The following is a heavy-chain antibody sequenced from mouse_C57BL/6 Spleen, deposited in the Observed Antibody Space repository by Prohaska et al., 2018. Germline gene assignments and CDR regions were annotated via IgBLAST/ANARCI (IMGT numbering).Heavy chain of an antibody. D-gene: IGHD1-1*01. CDR2: FDPEDGET. V-gene: IGHV14-2*01. J-gene: IGHJ2*01. CDR1: GFNIKDYY. CDR3: ARQITTVVESDY. Sequence: TASGFNIKDYYMHWVKQRTEQGLEWIGRFDPEDGETKYAPKFQDKATITADTSSNTAYLQLSSLTSEDTAVYYCARQITTVVESDYWGQGTTLTVSS.